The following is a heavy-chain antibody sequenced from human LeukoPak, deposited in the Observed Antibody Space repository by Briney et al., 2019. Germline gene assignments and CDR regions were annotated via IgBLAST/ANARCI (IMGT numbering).Heavy chain of an antibody. D-gene: IGHD4-23*01. CDR2: INHSGST. V-gene: IGHV4-39*07. CDR1: GGSISSSNSY. J-gene: IGHJ5*02. Sequence: SETLSLTCTVSGGSISSSNSYWGWIRQPPGKGLEWIGEINHSGSTNYNPSLKSRVTISVDTSKNQFSLKLSSVTAADTAVYYCARGRFLSVDWFDPWGQGTLVTVSS. CDR3: ARGRFLSVDWFDP.